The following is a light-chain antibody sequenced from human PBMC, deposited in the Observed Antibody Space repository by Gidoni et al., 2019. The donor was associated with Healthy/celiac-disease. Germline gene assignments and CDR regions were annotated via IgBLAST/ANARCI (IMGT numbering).Light chain of an antibody. CDR2: DAS. J-gene: IGKJ1*01. Sequence: DIQMTQSPSSLSASVGDRVTITCQASQDISNYLNWYQQKPGKAPKLLIYDASNLETGVPSRFSGSGSGTDFTFTISSLQPEDIATYYCQQYDILPPPTFGQGTKVEIK. CDR3: QQYDILPPPT. CDR1: QDISNY. V-gene: IGKV1-33*01.